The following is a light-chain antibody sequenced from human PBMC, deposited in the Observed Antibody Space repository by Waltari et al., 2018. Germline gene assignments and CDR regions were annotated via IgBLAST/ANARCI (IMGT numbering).Light chain of an antibody. CDR3: QQRSNWPIT. CDR2: DAS. CDR1: QRVSSY. Sequence: EIVLTQTSATLSFTPRVRVNTSCRASQRVSSYLAWYQQTPGQAPRLLIYDASNTATGIPARFSGSGSGTDFTLTISSLEPEDFAVYYCQQRSNWPITFGQGTRLEIK. J-gene: IGKJ5*01. V-gene: IGKV3-11*01.